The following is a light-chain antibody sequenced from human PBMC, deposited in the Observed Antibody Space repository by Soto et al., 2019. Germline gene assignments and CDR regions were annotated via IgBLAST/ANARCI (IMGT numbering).Light chain of an antibody. Sequence: EIVLTQSPGTLSLSPGERATLSCRASQSVSSSYLAWYQQKPGRAPRLLIYGASSRATGIPDRFSGSGSGRDFTLTISRLEPEDFAVYYCQQYGSSRTFVQGTKVEIK. CDR3: QQYGSSRT. CDR1: QSVSSSY. V-gene: IGKV3-20*01. CDR2: GAS. J-gene: IGKJ1*01.